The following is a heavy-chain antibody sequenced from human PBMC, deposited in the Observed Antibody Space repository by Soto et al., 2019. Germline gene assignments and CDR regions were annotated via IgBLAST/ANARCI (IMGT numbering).Heavy chain of an antibody. CDR3: ASWGGVSSSWGVVDY. CDR2: IYYSGST. CDR1: GGSISSYY. V-gene: IGHV4-59*08. Sequence: QVQLQESGPGLVKPSETLSLTCTVSGGSISSYYWSWIRQPPGKGLEWIGYIYYSGSTNYNPSLKSRVTISVDTSKTQFSLRRSPVTAADTAVYYGASWGGVSSSWGVVDYWGQGTLVTVSS. J-gene: IGHJ4*02. D-gene: IGHD6-6*01.